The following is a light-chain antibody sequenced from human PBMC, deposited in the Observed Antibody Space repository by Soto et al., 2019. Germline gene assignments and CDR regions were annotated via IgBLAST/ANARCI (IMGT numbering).Light chain of an antibody. Sequence: EIVLTQSPGTLSLSPGERATLSCRASQRISSSYLAWYQHKPGQAPRPLLYGASSRATGIPDRFSGSGSGTDFTLTISRLEPEDFAVYYCLHYGRSPPYTFGQGTKLEIK. CDR2: GAS. V-gene: IGKV3-20*01. J-gene: IGKJ2*01. CDR1: QRISSSY. CDR3: LHYGRSPPYT.